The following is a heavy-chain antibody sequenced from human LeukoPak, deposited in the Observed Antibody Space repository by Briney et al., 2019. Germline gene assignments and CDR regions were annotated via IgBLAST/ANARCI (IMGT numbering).Heavy chain of an antibody. CDR1: GFTSIRYC. Sequence: PGGSLRLSCVASGFTSIRYCMTWVRQAPGKGLEWVANIKQDGSEKYYVDSVKGRFTISRDNAKNLLYLQMNSLRAEDTAVYYCASSGTDAFDIWGQGTMVTVSS. D-gene: IGHD3-3*01. J-gene: IGHJ3*02. V-gene: IGHV3-7*01. CDR3: ASSGTDAFDI. CDR2: IKQDGSEK.